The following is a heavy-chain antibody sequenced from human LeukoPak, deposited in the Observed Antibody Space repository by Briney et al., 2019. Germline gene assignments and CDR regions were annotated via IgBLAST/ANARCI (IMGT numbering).Heavy chain of an antibody. Sequence: SQTLSLTCTVSGGSISSGSYYWSWIRQPAGKGLEWIGRIYTSGSTNYNPSLKSRVTISVDTSKNQFSLKLSSVTAADTAVYYCAREHYGSSGYYLYYYYYYMDVWGKGTTVTVSS. CDR1: GGSISSGSYY. CDR2: IYTSGST. V-gene: IGHV4-61*02. D-gene: IGHD3-22*01. CDR3: AREHYGSSGYYLYYYYYYMDV. J-gene: IGHJ6*03.